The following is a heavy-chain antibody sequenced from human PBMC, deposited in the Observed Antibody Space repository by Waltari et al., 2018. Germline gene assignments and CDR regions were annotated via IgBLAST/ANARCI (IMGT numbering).Heavy chain of an antibody. CDR1: GFTFSNYA. V-gene: IGHV3-23*01. CDR2: ISGSGATT. D-gene: IGHD2-2*01. CDR3: VRQEVPAAMPWGYFEY. J-gene: IGHJ4*02. Sequence: GGGLVQPGGSLTLSCAASGFTFSNYALSWVRQAPGKGLEWVSTISGSGATTYYADSVKGRLTISRDNFKNTLYLRMNSLRAEDTAVYYCVRQEVPAAMPWGYFEYWGQGSLVTVSA.